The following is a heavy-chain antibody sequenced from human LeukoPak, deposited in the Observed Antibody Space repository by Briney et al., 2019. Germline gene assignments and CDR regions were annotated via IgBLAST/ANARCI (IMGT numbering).Heavy chain of an antibody. V-gene: IGHV1-24*01. CDR3: TVRPYRGYSYGLIVQDFDY. D-gene: IGHD5-18*01. Sequence: ASVKVSCKVSGYTLTELSMHWVRQAPGKGLEWMGGFDPEDGETIYVQKFQGRVTMTEDTSTHTAYMELSSLRSEDTAVYYCTVRPYRGYSYGLIVQDFDYWGQGTLVTVSS. CDR1: GYTLTELS. J-gene: IGHJ4*02. CDR2: FDPEDGET.